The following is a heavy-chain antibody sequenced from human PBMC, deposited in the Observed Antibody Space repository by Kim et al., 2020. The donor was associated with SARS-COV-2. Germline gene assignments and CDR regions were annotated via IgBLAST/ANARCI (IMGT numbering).Heavy chain of an antibody. Sequence: SETLSLTCTVSGGSISSYYWSWIRQPPGKGLEWIGYIYYSGSTNYNPSLKSRVTISVDTSKNQFSLKLSSVTAADTAVYYCARGNWEGFLEWLGSCWFDPWGQGTLVTVSS. J-gene: IGHJ5*02. CDR2: IYYSGST. CDR1: GGSISSYY. CDR3: ARGNWEGFLEWLGSCWFDP. D-gene: IGHD3-3*01. V-gene: IGHV4-59*01.